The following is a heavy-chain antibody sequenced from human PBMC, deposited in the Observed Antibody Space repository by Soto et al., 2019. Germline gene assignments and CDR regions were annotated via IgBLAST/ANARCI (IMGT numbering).Heavy chain of an antibody. J-gene: IGHJ4*02. CDR2: IYYSGST. CDR3: AREARGYYDSSGYLTVYDY. V-gene: IGHV4-59*01. D-gene: IGHD3-22*01. CDR1: GGSMSSYY. Sequence: SETLSLTCTVSGGSMSSYYWSWIRQPPGKGLEWIGYIYYSGSTNYNPSLKSRVTISVDTSKNQFSLKLSSVTAADTAVYYCAREARGYYDSSGYLTVYDYWGQGTLVTVSS.